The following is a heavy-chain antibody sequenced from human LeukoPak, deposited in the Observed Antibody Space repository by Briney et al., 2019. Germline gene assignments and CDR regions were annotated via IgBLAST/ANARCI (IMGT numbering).Heavy chain of an antibody. J-gene: IGHJ2*01. Sequence: SETLSLTCTVSGYSISSGYYWGWIRQPPGKVLEWIGTIYHSGSTYYNPSLKTRVTISIDTSKNQFSLKLISVTAADTAVYYCARRVLGTPNWYFDLWGRGTLVTVSS. CDR3: ARRVLGTPNWYFDL. D-gene: IGHD3-16*01. CDR2: IYHSGST. V-gene: IGHV4-38-2*02. CDR1: GYSISSGYY.